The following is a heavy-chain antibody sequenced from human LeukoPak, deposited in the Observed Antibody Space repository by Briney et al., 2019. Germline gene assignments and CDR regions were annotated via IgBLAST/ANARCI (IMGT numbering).Heavy chain of an antibody. CDR3: AGRRGGFGYFDY. V-gene: IGHV4-59*01. CDR1: SGSFSNYY. Sequence: SSETLSLTCAVYSGSFSNYYWTWIRQPPGKGLEWIGYIYYSGGTNYNPSLKSRVTISVDTSKNQFSLKLISVTAADTAVYYCAGRRGGFGYFDYWGQGTLVTVSS. J-gene: IGHJ4*02. D-gene: IGHD3-16*01. CDR2: IYYSGGT.